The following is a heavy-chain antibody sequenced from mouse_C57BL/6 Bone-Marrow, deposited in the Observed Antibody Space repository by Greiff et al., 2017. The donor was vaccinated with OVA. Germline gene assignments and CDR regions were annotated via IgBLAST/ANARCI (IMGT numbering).Heavy chain of an antibody. CDR1: GYSITSGYY. Sequence: VQLKESGPGLVKPSQSLSLTCSVTGYSITSGYYWNWIRQFPGNKLEWMGYISYDGSNNYNPSLKNRISITRDTSKNQFFLKLNSGTTEDTATYYCARGGLAGYAMDYWGQGTSVTVSS. J-gene: IGHJ4*01. D-gene: IGHD6-1*01. CDR3: ARGGLAGYAMDY. V-gene: IGHV3-6*01. CDR2: ISYDGSN.